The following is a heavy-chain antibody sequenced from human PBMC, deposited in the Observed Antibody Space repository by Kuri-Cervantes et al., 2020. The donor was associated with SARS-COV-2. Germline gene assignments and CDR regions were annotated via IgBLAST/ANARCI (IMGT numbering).Heavy chain of an antibody. CDR1: GFTFSGYA. CDR3: AKADWANYYYYYGMDV. Sequence: GGSLRLSYAASGFTFSGYAMSWVRQAPGKGLEWVSAISGSGGSTYYADSVKGRFTISRDNSKNTLYLQMNSLRAEDTAVYYCAKADWANYYYYYGMDVWGQGTTVTVSS. V-gene: IGHV3-23*01. J-gene: IGHJ6*02. CDR2: ISGSGGST. D-gene: IGHD3-9*01.